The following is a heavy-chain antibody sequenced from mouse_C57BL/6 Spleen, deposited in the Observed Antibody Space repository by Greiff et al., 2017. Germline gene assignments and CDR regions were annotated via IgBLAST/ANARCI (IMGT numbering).Heavy chain of an antibody. D-gene: IGHD2-1*01. J-gene: IGHJ3*01. CDR3: TTYYGNSAWFAY. CDR2: IDPENGDT. V-gene: IGHV14-4*01. CDR1: GFNIKDDY. Sequence: EVQLQQSGAELVRPGASVKLSCTASGFNIKDDYMHWVKQRPEQGLEWIGWIDPENGDTEYASKFQGKATITADTSSNTAYLQLSRLTSEDTAVYYCTTYYGNSAWFAYWGQGTLVTVSA.